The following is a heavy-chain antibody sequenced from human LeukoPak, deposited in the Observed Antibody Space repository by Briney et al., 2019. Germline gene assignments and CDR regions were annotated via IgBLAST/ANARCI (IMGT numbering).Heavy chain of an antibody. CDR3: ARAAYSGSYHSDY. J-gene: IGHJ4*02. CDR2: IYNSGST. CDR1: GVSISIYY. Sequence: SETLSLTCTVSGVSISIYYWSWIRQPPGKGLEWIGYIYNSGSTSYNPSLKSRATISADTSKNQFSLKLSSVTAADTAVYYCARAAYSGSYHSDYWGQGTLVTVSS. D-gene: IGHD1-26*01. V-gene: IGHV4-59*01.